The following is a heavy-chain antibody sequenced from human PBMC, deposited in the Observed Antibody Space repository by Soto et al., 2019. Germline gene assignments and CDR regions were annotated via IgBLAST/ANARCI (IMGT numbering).Heavy chain of an antibody. CDR1: GGSISSYY. D-gene: IGHD1-26*01. CDR2: IYYSGST. V-gene: IGHV4-59*01. Sequence: PSETLSLTCTVSGGSISSYYWSWIRQPPGKGLEWIGYIYYSGSTNYNPSRKSRVTISVDTSKNQFSLKLSSVTAADTAVYYCARVQGRGAFDIWGQGTMVTVSS. CDR3: ARVQGRGAFDI. J-gene: IGHJ3*02.